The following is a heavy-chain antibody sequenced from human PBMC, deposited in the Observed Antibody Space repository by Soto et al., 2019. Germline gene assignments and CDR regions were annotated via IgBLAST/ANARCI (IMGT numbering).Heavy chain of an antibody. CDR3: AGMVVTAIPIGFDY. D-gene: IGHD2-21*02. Sequence: QVQLQESGPGLVKPSETLSLTCTVSGGSISSYYWSWIRQPPGKGLEWIGYIYYSGSTNYNPSLKSRVTTSVDTSKNHFSLQLSSVPAADTAVYYCAGMVVTAIPIGFDYWGQGTLVTVSS. CDR2: IYYSGST. CDR1: GGSISSYY. J-gene: IGHJ4*02. V-gene: IGHV4-59*01.